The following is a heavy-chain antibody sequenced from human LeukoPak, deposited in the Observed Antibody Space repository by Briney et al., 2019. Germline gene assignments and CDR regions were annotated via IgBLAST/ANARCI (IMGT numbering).Heavy chain of an antibody. CDR2: INSDGSRT. V-gene: IGHV3-74*01. Sequence: TGRSLRLSCAASGFTLSSYEMHWVRQAPGKGLVWVSRINSDGSRTGYADSVKGRFTISRDNAKNTLYLQMNSLRAEDTAIYYCARELPREVTLDYWGQGTLVTVSS. CDR3: ARELPREVTLDY. D-gene: IGHD2-21*02. J-gene: IGHJ4*02. CDR1: GFTLSSYE.